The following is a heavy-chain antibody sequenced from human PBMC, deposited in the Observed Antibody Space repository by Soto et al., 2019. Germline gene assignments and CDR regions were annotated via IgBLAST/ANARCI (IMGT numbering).Heavy chain of an antibody. CDR3: ARDVAATHYNWFDP. V-gene: IGHV4-59*01. J-gene: IGHJ5*02. CDR1: GGSISSYY. Sequence: SETLSLTCTVSGGSISSYYWSWIRQPPGKGLEWIGYIYYSGSTNYNPSLKSRVTISVDTSKNQFSLKLSSVTAADTAVYYCARDVAATHYNWFDPWGQGTLVTVSS. D-gene: IGHD2-15*01. CDR2: IYYSGST.